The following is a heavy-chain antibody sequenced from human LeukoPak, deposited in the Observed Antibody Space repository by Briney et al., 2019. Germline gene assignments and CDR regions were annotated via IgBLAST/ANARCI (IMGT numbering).Heavy chain of an antibody. CDR3: ARGDYYDFLNGYSDCYYGLDV. CDR1: GGSISSGSYY. Sequence: SETLSLTCTVSGGSISSGSYYWSWVRQPPGKGLEWIAYIYYSGSTDYKPSLKSRVTISIDTSKNQFSLKLSSVTAADTAVYYCARGDYYDFLNGYSDCYYGLDVWGQGTTVTVSS. V-gene: IGHV4-61*01. D-gene: IGHD3-3*01. J-gene: IGHJ6*02. CDR2: IYYSGST.